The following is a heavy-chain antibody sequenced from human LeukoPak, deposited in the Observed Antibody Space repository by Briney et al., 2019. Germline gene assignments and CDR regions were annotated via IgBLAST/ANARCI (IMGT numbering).Heavy chain of an antibody. CDR2: MNPNSGNT. V-gene: IGHV1-8*03. CDR3: TVQSDYDSSGYYYI. Sequence: ASVKVSCKASGYTFTSYDINWVRQATGQGLEWMGCMNPNSGNTGYAQKFQGRVTITRNTSISTAYMELSSLRSEDTAVYYCTVQSDYDSSGYYYIWGQGTLVTVSS. D-gene: IGHD3-22*01. J-gene: IGHJ4*02. CDR1: GYTFTSYD.